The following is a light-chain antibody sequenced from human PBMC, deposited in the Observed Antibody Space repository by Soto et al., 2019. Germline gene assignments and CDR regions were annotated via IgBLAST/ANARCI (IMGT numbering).Light chain of an antibody. V-gene: IGKV1-39*01. CDR3: QQSYSPPRT. CDR2: AAS. J-gene: IGKJ1*01. Sequence: DIQMTQSPSSPSASVGDRVSITCRASQSISNYLNWYQQKPGKAPNLLIYAASSLHSGVPSRFSGSGSGTDFTLTIDSLQPEDFVTYYCQQSYSPPRTFGQGTRVEI. CDR1: QSISNY.